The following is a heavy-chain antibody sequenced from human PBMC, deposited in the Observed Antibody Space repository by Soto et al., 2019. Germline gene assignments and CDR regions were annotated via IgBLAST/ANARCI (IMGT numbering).Heavy chain of an antibody. CDR3: AGVQRYFDL. V-gene: IGHV4-59*12. J-gene: IGHJ2*01. CDR2: IYYRGST. CDR1: GGSISSYY. Sequence: QVQLQESGPGLVKPSETLSLTCTVSGGSISSYYWSWIRQPPGKGLEWIGYIYYRGSTNYNPSLKGRVTLSVDKAKKQFPLELGSVAGWGPGQFFRAGVQRYFDLWGRGTLVTVSS.